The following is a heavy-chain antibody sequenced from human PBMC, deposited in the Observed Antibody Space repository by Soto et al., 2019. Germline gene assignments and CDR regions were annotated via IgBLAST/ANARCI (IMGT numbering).Heavy chain of an antibody. CDR3: ASNSYGYIFYDS. CDR1: GGSISSGDNY. CDR2: IYYSGST. V-gene: IGHV4-30-4*01. D-gene: IGHD5-18*01. Sequence: QVQLQESGPGLVKPSQTLSLTCTVSGGSISSGDNYWSWIRQPPGKGLEWIGYIYYSGSTYYNPSLKSRVTISVEPSKNQFSLKLNSVTAADTAVYYCASNSYGYIFYDSWGQGTLVTVSS. J-gene: IGHJ4*02.